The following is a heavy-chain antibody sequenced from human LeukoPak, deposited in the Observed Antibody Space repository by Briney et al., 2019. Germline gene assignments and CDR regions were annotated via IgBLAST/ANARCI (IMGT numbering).Heavy chain of an antibody. CDR2: IFPSGGEI. CDR1: GFTFSTFA. Sequence: PGGPLRLSCAASGFTFSTFAMLWVRQPRGKGLEWVSSIFPSGGEIHYADSVKGRFTISRDNARNSLYLQMNSLRVEDTAVYYCARGRTTYYYGSGSLGYWGQGTLVTVSS. D-gene: IGHD3-10*01. J-gene: IGHJ4*02. V-gene: IGHV3-21*01. CDR3: ARGRTTYYYGSGSLGY.